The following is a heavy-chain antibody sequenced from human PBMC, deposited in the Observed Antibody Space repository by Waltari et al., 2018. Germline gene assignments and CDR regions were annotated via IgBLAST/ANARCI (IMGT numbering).Heavy chain of an antibody. V-gene: IGHV1-24*01. D-gene: IGHD6-6*01. J-gene: IGHJ3*02. Sequence: QVQLVQSGAEVKKPGASVKVSCKVSGYTLTELSMHWVRQAPGKGLEWMGGFDPEDGETIYAQKFQGRVTMTEDTSTDTAYMELSSLRSEDTAVYYCATVDVPTHAYSSSAHAFDIWGQGTMVTVSS. CDR3: ATVDVPTHAYSSSAHAFDI. CDR2: FDPEDGET. CDR1: GYTLTELS.